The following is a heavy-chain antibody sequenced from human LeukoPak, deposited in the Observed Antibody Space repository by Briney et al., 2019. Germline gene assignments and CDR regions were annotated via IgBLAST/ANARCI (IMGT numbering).Heavy chain of an antibody. J-gene: IGHJ3*02. CDR2: IYYSGST. D-gene: IGHD4-17*01. V-gene: IGHV4-39*01. CDR1: GGSISSSSYY. Sequence: SETLSLTCTVSGGSISSSSYYWGWIRQPPGKGLEWIGSIYYSGSTYYNPSLKSRVTISVDTSKNQFSLKLSSVTAAGTAVYYCARHGKYGDYAQDAFDIWGQGAVVTVSS. CDR3: ARHGKYGDYAQDAFDI.